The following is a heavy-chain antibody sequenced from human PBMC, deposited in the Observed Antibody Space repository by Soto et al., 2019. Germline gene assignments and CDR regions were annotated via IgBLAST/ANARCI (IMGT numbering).Heavy chain of an antibody. CDR3: ARGGYSYGPEPWFDP. D-gene: IGHD5-18*01. CDR1: GGSISSSNW. V-gene: IGHV4-4*02. J-gene: IGHJ5*02. CDR2: IYHSGST. Sequence: QVQLQESGPGLVKPSGTLSLTCAVSGGSISSSNWWSWVRQPPGKGLEWIGEIYHSGSTNYNPSLKRRVTISVDTSKNQFSLKLSSVTAADTAVYYCARGGYSYGPEPWFDPWGQGTLVTVSS.